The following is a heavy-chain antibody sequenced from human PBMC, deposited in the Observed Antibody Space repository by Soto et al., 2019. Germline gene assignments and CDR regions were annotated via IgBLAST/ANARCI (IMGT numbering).Heavy chain of an antibody. Sequence: GSLRLSCAASGFTFSSYDMHWVRQATGKGLEWVSAIGTAGDTYYPGSVKGRFTISRENAKNSLYLQMNSLRAEDTAVYYCALVTVAAAGAFVYWGPGTLVTLSS. J-gene: IGHJ4*02. V-gene: IGHV3-13*01. D-gene: IGHD6-13*01. CDR3: ALVTVAAAGAFVY. CDR2: IGTAGDT. CDR1: GFTFSSYD.